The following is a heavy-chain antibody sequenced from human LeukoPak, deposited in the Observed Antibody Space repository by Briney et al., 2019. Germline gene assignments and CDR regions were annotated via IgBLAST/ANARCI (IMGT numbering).Heavy chain of an antibody. CDR3: VRGFYDSAGYSAPFDY. Sequence: SETLSLTCTVSGGSISSYYWSWIRQPPGKGLEWIGYIYYNGSTNYNPSLKSRVTISVDTSKNQLSLKLSSVTAADTAVYYCVRGFYDSAGYSAPFDYWGQGTLVTVSS. CDR2: IYYNGST. V-gene: IGHV4-59*01. J-gene: IGHJ4*02. CDR1: GGSISSYY. D-gene: IGHD3-22*01.